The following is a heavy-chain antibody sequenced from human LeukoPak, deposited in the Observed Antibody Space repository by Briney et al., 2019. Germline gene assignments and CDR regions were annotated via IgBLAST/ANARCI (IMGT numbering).Heavy chain of an antibody. V-gene: IGHV5-51*01. J-gene: IGHJ4*02. Sequence: GESLKISCKHSEYSFPNYCIGWVRQMPGKGLEWMGIIYPDDSDTRYSPSFQGQVTISADKSISTAYLQWSSLKASDTAMYYCARLADDSSGYYSTVRVSGIDYWGQGTLVTVSS. D-gene: IGHD3-22*01. CDR3: ARLADDSSGYYSTVRVSGIDY. CDR1: EYSFPNYC. CDR2: IYPDDSDT.